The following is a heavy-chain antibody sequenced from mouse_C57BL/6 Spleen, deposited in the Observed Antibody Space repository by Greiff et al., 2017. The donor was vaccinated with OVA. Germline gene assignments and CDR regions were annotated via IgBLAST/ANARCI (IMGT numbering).Heavy chain of an antibody. CDR3: TRRPYYYGSSCAMDY. V-gene: IGHV6-6*01. CDR2: IRNKANNHAT. J-gene: IGHJ4*01. D-gene: IGHD1-1*01. CDR1: GFTFSDAW. Sequence: EVQLVESGGGLVQPGGSMKLSCAASGFTFSDAWMDWVRQSPEKGLEWVAEIRNKANNHATYYAESVKGRFTISRDDSKSSVYLQMNSLRAEDTGMYYCTRRPYYYGSSCAMDYWGQGTSVTVSS.